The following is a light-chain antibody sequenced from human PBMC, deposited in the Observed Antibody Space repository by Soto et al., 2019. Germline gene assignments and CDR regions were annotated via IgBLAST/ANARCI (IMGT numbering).Light chain of an antibody. J-gene: IGKJ1*01. CDR2: KAS. V-gene: IGKV1-5*03. CDR3: QHYNSYSEA. Sequence: DIQMTQSPSTLSASVVYRVTITCRASQSISSWLAWYQQKPGKAPKLLIYKASTLKSGVPSRFSGSGSGTEFTLTISSLQPDDFATYYCQHYNSYSEAVGQGTRGIS. CDR1: QSISSW.